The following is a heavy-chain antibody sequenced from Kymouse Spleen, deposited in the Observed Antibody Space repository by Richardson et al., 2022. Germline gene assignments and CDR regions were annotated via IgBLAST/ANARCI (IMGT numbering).Heavy chain of an antibody. D-gene: IGHD2-21*02,IGHD3-9*01. J-gene: IGHJ6*02. CDR1: GFTFSSYG. CDR3: AKEGLKLYYYYYYGMDV. Sequence: QVQLVESGGGVVQPGRSLRLSCAASGFTFSSYGMHWVRQAPGKGLEWVAVISYDGSNKYYADSVKGRFTISRDNSKNTLYLQMNSLRAEDTAVYYCAKEGLKLYYYYYYGMDVWGQGTTVTVSS. CDR2: ISYDGSNK. V-gene: IGHV3-30*18.